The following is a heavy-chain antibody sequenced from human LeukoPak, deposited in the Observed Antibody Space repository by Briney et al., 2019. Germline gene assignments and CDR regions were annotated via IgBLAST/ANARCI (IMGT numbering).Heavy chain of an antibody. CDR2: IHYSGST. CDR1: GGSITSHY. V-gene: IGHV4-59*11. Sequence: SETLSLTCNVSGGSITSHYWSWIRQPPGKGLEWIAYIHYSGSTNYNPSLKSRVTISVDTSKNQFSLKLSSVTAADTAAYYCARFSSGDAFDIWGQGTMVTVSS. D-gene: IGHD3-22*01. J-gene: IGHJ3*02. CDR3: ARFSSGDAFDI.